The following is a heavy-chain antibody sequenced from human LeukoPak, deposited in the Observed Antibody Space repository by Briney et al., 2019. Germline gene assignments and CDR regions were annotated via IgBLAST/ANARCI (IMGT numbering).Heavy chain of an antibody. D-gene: IGHD5-24*01. Sequence: PGGSLILSCAASGFTFSSYEMNWVRQAPGKGLEWVSYISSSGTTIYYADSVKGRFTISRDNAKNSLFLQMNSLRAEDTAVYYSARDRSTMPNWGQGSLVTVSS. CDR2: ISSSGTTI. CDR3: ARDRSTMPN. V-gene: IGHV3-48*03. CDR1: GFTFSSYE. J-gene: IGHJ4*02.